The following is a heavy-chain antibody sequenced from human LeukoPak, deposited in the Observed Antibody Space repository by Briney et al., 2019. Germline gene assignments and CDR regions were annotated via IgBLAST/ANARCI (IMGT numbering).Heavy chain of an antibody. D-gene: IGHD5-24*01. CDR1: GFTFSSYE. CDR3: ARETDGYNQWYFDY. J-gene: IGHJ4*02. CDR2: ISRDGSTT. V-gene: IGHV3-74*03. Sequence: QPGGSLRLSCAASGFTFSSYEMNWVRQAPGKGLVWVSRISRDGSTTTYADSVKGRFTISRDNAKNTLYLQMNSLRAEDTAVYYCARETDGYNQWYFDYWGQGTLVTVSS.